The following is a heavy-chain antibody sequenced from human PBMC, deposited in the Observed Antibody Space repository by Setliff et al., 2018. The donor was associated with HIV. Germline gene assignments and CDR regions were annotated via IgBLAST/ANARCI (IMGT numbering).Heavy chain of an antibody. V-gene: IGHV1-2*02. CDR2: MNPNSGGT. CDR1: GYTFTSYD. D-gene: IGHD2-21*01. J-gene: IGHJ3*02. CDR3: ARDKLEETAESLWGPMKNDAFDI. Sequence: ASVKVSCKASGYTFTSYDINWVRQATGQGLEWMGWMNPNSGGTKSAQTFQGRVTMTRDTSINTAYMDLSRLRSDDTAIYYCARDKLEETAESLWGPMKNDAFDIWGPGTLVTVSS.